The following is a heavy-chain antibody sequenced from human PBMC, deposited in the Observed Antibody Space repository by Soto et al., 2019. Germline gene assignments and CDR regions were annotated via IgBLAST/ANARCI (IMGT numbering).Heavy chain of an antibody. CDR2: IHYRGST. CDR1: GGSITGAYY. Sequence: TLSLTFTVSGGSITGAYYWNWIRQHPGKGLEWIGSIHYRGSTYYNPSLQSRITISLDRSNNQFSLNLSSVTAADTAVYYCARVRDSFGLDVWGQGTTVTAP. D-gene: IGHD2-15*01. CDR3: ARVRDSFGLDV. J-gene: IGHJ6*02. V-gene: IGHV4-31*03.